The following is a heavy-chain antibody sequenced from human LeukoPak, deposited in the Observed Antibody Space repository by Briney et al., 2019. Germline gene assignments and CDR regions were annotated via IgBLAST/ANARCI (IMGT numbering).Heavy chain of an antibody. CDR3: ARGQGSGFDP. V-gene: IGHV4-34*01. Sequence: KSSDTLSLTCAVSGGSFSSYYWIWIRQPPGKGLEWIGEINHSGSTSSNPSLKNRVSMSVDTSKSHFSLRLSSVTAADTAVYYCARGQGSGFDPWGQGTLVIVSS. CDR1: GGSFSSYY. J-gene: IGHJ5*02. CDR2: INHSGST.